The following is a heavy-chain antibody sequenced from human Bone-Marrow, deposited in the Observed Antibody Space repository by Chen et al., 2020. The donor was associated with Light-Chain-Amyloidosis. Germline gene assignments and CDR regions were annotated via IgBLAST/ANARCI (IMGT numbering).Heavy chain of an antibody. D-gene: IGHD6-13*01. Sequence: EVQLLESGGDLVQPGGSLRLSCAASGFTFSSYAMSWVRQAPGKGLEWVSGISGSGGGTYYADSVKGRFTISRDNFKNTLYLQMNSLRAEDTAVYHCAKAPEQQLVGNWFDPWGQGTLVTVSS. J-gene: IGHJ5*02. CDR1: GFTFSSYA. CDR2: ISGSGGGT. V-gene: IGHV3-23*01. CDR3: AKAPEQQLVGNWFDP.